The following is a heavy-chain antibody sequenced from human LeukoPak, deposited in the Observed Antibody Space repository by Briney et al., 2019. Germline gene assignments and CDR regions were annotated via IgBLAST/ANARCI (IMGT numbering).Heavy chain of an antibody. CDR1: GASISTYF. D-gene: IGHD1-7*01. V-gene: IGHV4-4*07. CDR3: TRAGRRGNYGDAFDI. J-gene: IGHJ3*02. CDR2: IYNSDTT. Sequence: PSEALSLTCTVSGASISTYFWSWIRQPAGKGLEWIGRIYNSDTTSYNPSLKSRVTMSIDTSKNQFSLKLTPVTAADTAVYYCTRAGRRGNYGDAFDIWGQGTMVTVSS.